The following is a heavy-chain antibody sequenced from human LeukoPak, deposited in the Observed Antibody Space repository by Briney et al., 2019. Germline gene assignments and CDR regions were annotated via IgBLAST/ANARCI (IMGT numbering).Heavy chain of an antibody. CDR2: IKQDGSEK. CDR1: GFTFSSYW. D-gene: IGHD1-26*01. J-gene: IGHJ4*02. CDR3: ARGIDGSYSDYFDY. V-gene: IGHV3-7*01. Sequence: PGGSLRLSCAVSGFTFSSYWMSWVRKAPGKGLEWVANIKQDGSEKYYVDSVKGRFTISRDNAKNSLYLQMNSLRAEDTAVYYCARGIDGSYSDYFDYWGQGTLVTVSS.